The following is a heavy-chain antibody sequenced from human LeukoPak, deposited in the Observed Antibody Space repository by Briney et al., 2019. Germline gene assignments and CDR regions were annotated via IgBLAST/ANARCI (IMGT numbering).Heavy chain of an antibody. CDR1: GFTFSSYS. J-gene: IGHJ4*02. CDR2: ISSSSSTI. CDR3: ARGYSSGWYNFDY. V-gene: IGHV3-48*01. D-gene: IGHD6-19*01. Sequence: GGSLRLSCAASGFTFSSYSMNWVRQAPGKGLEWVSYISSSSSTIYYADSVKGRFTISRDNAKNSLYLQMNSLRAEDTAVYYCARGYSSGWYNFDYWGQGTLVTVSS.